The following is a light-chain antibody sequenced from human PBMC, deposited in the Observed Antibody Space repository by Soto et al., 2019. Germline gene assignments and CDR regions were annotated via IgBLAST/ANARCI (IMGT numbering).Light chain of an antibody. V-gene: IGKV3-20*01. Sequence: EIALTQSPGTLSLSPGERATLSCRASQSVSSSYLAWYQQKPGQAPRLHIYGASSRATGIPDRFSGSSSGTDFTLTISRLETEDCGVDYCQQCGISPLTFGGGTKVEIK. CDR3: QQCGISPLT. CDR2: GAS. J-gene: IGKJ4*01. CDR1: QSVSSSY.